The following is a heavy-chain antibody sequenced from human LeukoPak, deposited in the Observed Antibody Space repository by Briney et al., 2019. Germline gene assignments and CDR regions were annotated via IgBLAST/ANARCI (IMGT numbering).Heavy chain of an antibody. D-gene: IGHD1-26*01. J-gene: IGHJ4*02. Sequence: GGSLRLSCAASGFTFSSCGMHWVRQAPGKGLEWVAVISYDGSNKYYADSVKGRFTISRDNSKNTLYLQMNSLRAEDTAVYYCAKDRKTDTYSGSYPYYFDYWGQGTLVTVSS. CDR1: GFTFSSCG. CDR2: ISYDGSNK. CDR3: AKDRKTDTYSGSYPYYFDY. V-gene: IGHV3-30*18.